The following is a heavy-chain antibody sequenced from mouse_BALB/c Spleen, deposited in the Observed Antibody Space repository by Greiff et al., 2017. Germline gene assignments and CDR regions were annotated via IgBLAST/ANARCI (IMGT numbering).Heavy chain of an antibody. Sequence: VQLQQSGAELVKPGASVKLSCTASGFNIKDTYMHWVKQRPEQGLEWIGRIDPANGNTKYDPKFQGKATITADTSSNTAYLQLSSLTSEDTAVYYCARPHYYGSSSAWFAYWGQGTLVTVSA. CDR1: GFNIKDTY. CDR3: ARPHYYGSSSAWFAY. J-gene: IGHJ3*01. D-gene: IGHD1-1*01. CDR2: IDPANGNT. V-gene: IGHV14-3*02.